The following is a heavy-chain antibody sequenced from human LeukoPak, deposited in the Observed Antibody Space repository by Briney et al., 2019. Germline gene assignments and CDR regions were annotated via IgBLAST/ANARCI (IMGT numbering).Heavy chain of an antibody. J-gene: IGHJ5*02. Sequence: ASVKVSCKASGYAFTGYYMHWVRQAPGQGLEWMGWINPNSGGTNYAQKFQGRVTMTRDTSTSTVYMELSSLSSEDTAVYYCAASITIFGVWFDLWGQGTLVTVSS. D-gene: IGHD3-3*01. CDR3: AASITIFGVWFDL. CDR2: INPNSGGT. V-gene: IGHV1-2*02. CDR1: GYAFTGYY.